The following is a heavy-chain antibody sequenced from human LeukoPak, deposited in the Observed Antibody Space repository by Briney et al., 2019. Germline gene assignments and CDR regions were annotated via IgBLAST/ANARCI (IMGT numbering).Heavy chain of an antibody. CDR1: GGSISSSSYY. V-gene: IGHV4-39*07. CDR2: INHSGST. J-gene: IGHJ4*02. Sequence: PSETLSLTCTVSGGSISSSSYYWGWIRQPPGKGLEWIGEINHSGSTNYNPSLKSRVTISVDTSKNQFSLKLSSVTAADTAVYYCARRRIQLWFWRSRANQSWIDYWGQGTLVTVSS. CDR3: ARRRIQLWFWRSRANQSWIDY. D-gene: IGHD5-18*01.